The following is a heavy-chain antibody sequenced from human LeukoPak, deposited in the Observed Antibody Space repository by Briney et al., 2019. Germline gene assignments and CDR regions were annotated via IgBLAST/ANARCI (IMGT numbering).Heavy chain of an antibody. CDR1: GGSISSYY. Sequence: PSETLSLTCTVSGGSISSYYWSWIRQPAGKGLEWIGRIYTSGSTNYNPSLKSRVTISVDTSKNQFSLKLSSVTAADTAVYYCARDLSYSSSWYADYWGQGTLVTVSS. CDR2: IYTSGST. D-gene: IGHD6-13*01. V-gene: IGHV4-4*07. J-gene: IGHJ4*02. CDR3: ARDLSYSSSWYADY.